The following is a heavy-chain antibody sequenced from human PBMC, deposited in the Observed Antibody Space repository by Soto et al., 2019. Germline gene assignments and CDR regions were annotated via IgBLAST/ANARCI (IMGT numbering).Heavy chain of an antibody. CDR3: ATVYCATTSCYAPFDY. D-gene: IGHD2-2*01. CDR1: GFTFSNAW. J-gene: IGHJ4*02. Sequence: GGSLRPSCAASGFTFSNAWMSWVRQAPGKGLEWIGRIKTNSDGGTVDYASPVKGRFTISRDDSKSMLYLDLNSLKTEDTGVYFCATVYCATTSCYAPFDYWGKGTLVTVSS. V-gene: IGHV3-15*01. CDR2: IKTNSDGGTV.